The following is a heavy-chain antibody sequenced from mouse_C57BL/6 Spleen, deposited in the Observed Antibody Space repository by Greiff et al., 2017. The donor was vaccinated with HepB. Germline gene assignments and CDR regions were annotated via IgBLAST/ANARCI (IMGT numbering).Heavy chain of an antibody. CDR2: IYPGSGST. V-gene: IGHV1-55*01. CDR1: GYTFTSYW. J-gene: IGHJ3*01. Sequence: VQLQQSGAELVKPGASVKMSCKASGYTFTSYWITWVKQRPGQGLEWIGDIYPGSGSTNYNEKFKSKATLTVDTSSSTAYMQLSSLTSEDSAVYYFASYPMVTTRSWFAYWGQGTLVTVSA. CDR3: ASYPMVTTRSWFAY. D-gene: IGHD2-2*01.